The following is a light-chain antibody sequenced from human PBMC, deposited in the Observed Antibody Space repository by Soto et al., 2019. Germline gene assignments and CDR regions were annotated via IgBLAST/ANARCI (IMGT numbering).Light chain of an antibody. V-gene: IGKV3D-15*01. J-gene: IGKJ4*01. CDR2: GAS. Sequence: IVLTQPPATLSFSPGERATLSCGASQSVRSSFLAWYQQKPGQTPRLLMYGASTRPTGIPARFSGSGSGTEFTLTIISLQSEDSAVYYCQQYNDWPLTFGGGTKVDIK. CDR3: QQYNDWPLT. CDR1: QSVRSS.